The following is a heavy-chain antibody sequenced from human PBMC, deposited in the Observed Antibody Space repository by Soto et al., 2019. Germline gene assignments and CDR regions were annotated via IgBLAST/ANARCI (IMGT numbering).Heavy chain of an antibody. CDR2: INHRGST. V-gene: IGHV4-34*01. J-gene: IGHJ6*02. CDR1: GGSFSGYY. CDR3: ARAASSGSYYYYFGMDV. Sequence: PSETLSLTCAVYGGSFSGYYWSWIRQPPGRGLEWIGEINHRGSTNYNPSLKSRVSISVDTSKNQFPLKLSSVTAADKAVYYCARAASSGSYYYYFGMDVWGQGTTVTVSS. D-gene: IGHD1-26*01.